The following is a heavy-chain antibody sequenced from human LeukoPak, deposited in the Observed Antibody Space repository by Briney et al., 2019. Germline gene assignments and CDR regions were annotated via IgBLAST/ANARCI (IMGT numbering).Heavy chain of an antibody. D-gene: IGHD1-14*01. CDR3: ARNRGEGFDP. J-gene: IGHJ5*02. V-gene: IGHV1-8*01. Sequence: GVSVKVSCKASGYTFTSYDINWVRQAAGQGLEWMGWMSPINGNTGYAQKFQGRVTMTRNTSISTAYMELSSLRSEDTAVYYCARNRGEGFDPWGQGTLVTVSS. CDR2: MSPINGNT. CDR1: GYTFTSYD.